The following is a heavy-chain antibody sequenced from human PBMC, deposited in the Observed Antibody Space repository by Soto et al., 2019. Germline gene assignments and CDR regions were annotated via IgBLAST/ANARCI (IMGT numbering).Heavy chain of an antibody. Sequence: SQTLSLTCVISGDSVSSNIAAWNWIRQSPSRGLEWLGRTYYRSKWYNEYAVSVKSRMTIDPDTSKNQFSLHVNSVTPEDTAGCYGAHGDAFDCSARGSLDTVSS. V-gene: IGHV6-1*01. J-gene: IGHJ4*02. CDR1: GDSVSSNIAA. CDR3: AHGDAFDC. CDR2: TYYRSKWYN.